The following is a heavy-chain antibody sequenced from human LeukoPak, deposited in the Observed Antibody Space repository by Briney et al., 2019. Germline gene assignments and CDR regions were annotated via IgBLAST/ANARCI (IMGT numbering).Heavy chain of an antibody. D-gene: IGHD2-15*01. CDR2: ISSSGDST. CDR1: GFTFSSYA. V-gene: IGHV3-23*01. J-gene: IGHJ4*02. Sequence: GGSLRLSCAASGFTFSSYAMSWVRQAPGKGLEWVSGISSSGDSTYYADFVRGRFTISRDNSKNTLYLQMNSLRAEDTAVYYCAKGPLVAATLDYWGQGTLVTVSS. CDR3: AKGPLVAATLDY.